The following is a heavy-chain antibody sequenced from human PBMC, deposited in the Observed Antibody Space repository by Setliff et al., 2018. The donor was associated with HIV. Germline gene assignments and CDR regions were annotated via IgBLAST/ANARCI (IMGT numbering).Heavy chain of an antibody. D-gene: IGHD4-17*01. CDR1: GGPSTDHY. CDR2: IHHTGYI. J-gene: IGHJ4*02. V-gene: IGHV4-34*01. CDR3: AAFFVTPLMTQDF. Sequence: SETLSLTCAVYGGPSTDHYWNWIRQSPGMGLEWIAEIHHTGYINYNPSLRSRVSVSRDMSSNQFSLRLSSVTAADTAVYYCAAFFVTPLMTQDFWGQGTLVTVSS.